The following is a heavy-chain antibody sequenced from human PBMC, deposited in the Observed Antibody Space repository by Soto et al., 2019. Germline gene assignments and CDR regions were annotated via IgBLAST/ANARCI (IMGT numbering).Heavy chain of an antibody. J-gene: IGHJ2*01. CDR2: IYYSGST. V-gene: IGHV4-59*08. Sequence: QVQLQESGPGLVKPSETLSLTCTVSGGSISSYYWSWIRQPPGKGLEWIGYIYYSGSTNYNPSLKGRVTISVDTSKNQFSLKLSSVTAADTAVYYCARTSGGDFDLWGRGTLVTVSS. CDR1: GGSISSYY. D-gene: IGHD6-6*01. CDR3: ARTSGGDFDL.